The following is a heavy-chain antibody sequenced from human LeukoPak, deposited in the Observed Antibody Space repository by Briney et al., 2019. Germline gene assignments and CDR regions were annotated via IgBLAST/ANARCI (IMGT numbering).Heavy chain of an antibody. Sequence: PSETLSLTCSVSGDSISYFYWSWIRQAAGKGLEWIGRISGSGSTDYNASLKSRVTISVDTSKNQFSLKLSSVTAADTAVYYCATTGFDSSSLYWGQGILVTVSS. CDR3: ATTGFDSSSLY. CDR2: ISGSGST. J-gene: IGHJ4*02. CDR1: GDSISYFY. V-gene: IGHV4-4*07. D-gene: IGHD6-6*01.